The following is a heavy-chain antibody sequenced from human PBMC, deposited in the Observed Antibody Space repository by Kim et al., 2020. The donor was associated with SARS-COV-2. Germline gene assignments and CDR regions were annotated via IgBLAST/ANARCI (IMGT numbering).Heavy chain of an antibody. D-gene: IGHD2-15*01. CDR3: ARDRMGCSGGSCYADY. V-gene: IGHV3-21*01. Sequence: SVQVRFPISRDNAKNSLYLQMNSLRAEDTAVYYCARDRMGCSGGSCYADYWGQGTLVTVSS. J-gene: IGHJ4*02.